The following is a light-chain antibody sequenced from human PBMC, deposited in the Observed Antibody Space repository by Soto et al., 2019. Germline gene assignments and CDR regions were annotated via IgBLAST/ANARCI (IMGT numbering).Light chain of an antibody. J-gene: IGKJ1*01. V-gene: IGKV3-20*01. CDR2: GAS. CDR1: QSVSSSY. Sequence: EIVLTQSPGTLSLSPGEGATLSCRASQSVSSSYLAWYQQKPGQAPRLLIYGASSRATGIPDRFSGSGSGTDFTLTISRLEPEDFAVYYCHHRAFGQGTKV. CDR3: HHRA.